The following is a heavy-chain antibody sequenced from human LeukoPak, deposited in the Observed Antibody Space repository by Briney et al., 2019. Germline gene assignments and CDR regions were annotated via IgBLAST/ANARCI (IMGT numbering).Heavy chain of an antibody. Sequence: SETLSLTCTVSGGSISSSTYYWGWIRQPPGKGLEWIVSIYYSGSTYNNPSLKSRVTIFVDTSKNQFSLKLSSVTATDTAVYYCARTYGDYDDAFGVWGQGTMVTVSS. V-gene: IGHV4-39*01. CDR2: IYYSGST. CDR3: ARTYGDYDDAFGV. J-gene: IGHJ3*01. CDR1: GGSISSSTYY. D-gene: IGHD4-17*01.